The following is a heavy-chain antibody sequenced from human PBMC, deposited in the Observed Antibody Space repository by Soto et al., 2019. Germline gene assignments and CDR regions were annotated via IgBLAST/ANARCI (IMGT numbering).Heavy chain of an antibody. CDR3: ARLFGGYSDVSGTDAFDI. J-gene: IGHJ3*02. CDR1: GFTFSRFA. V-gene: IGHV3-30-3*01. CDR2: ITFDGIKT. D-gene: IGHD3-22*01. Sequence: QVQLVESGGGVVQPGRSLRLSCAASGFTFSRFAIHWVRQAPGKGLEWVAFITFDGIKTRYADSVKGRFTISRDNSKNTVYLQMNSLRAEDTALYYCARLFGGYSDVSGTDAFDIWGQGTMVTVSS.